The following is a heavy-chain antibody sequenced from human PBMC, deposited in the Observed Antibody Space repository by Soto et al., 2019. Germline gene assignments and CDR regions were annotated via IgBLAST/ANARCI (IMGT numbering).Heavy chain of an antibody. J-gene: IGHJ4*02. D-gene: IGHD3-22*01. CDR2: IHYSRNT. V-gene: IGHV4-39*01. Sequence: PSETLSLTCTVSGGTISSGSFYWGWIRQPPGKGLEWISSIHYSRNTYNNPSLKSRVTMSVDTSKNEFSLKLSSVTAADTALYYCARLLYDSRGYCYFDLWGLGALVTVSS. CDR1: GGTISSGSFY. CDR3: ARLLYDSRGYCYFDL.